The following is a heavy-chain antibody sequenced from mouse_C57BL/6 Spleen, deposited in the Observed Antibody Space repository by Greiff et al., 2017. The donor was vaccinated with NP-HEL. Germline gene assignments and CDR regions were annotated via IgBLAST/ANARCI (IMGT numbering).Heavy chain of an antibody. V-gene: IGHV1-82*01. D-gene: IGHD1-1*01. CDR3: ARSGYYGSSYGLGFAY. CDR2: IYPGDGDT. J-gene: IGHJ3*01. Sequence: LVESGPELVKPGASVKISCKASGYAFSSSWMNWVKQRPGKGLEWIGRIYPGDGDTNYNGKFKGKATLTADKSSSTAYMQLSSLTSEDSAVYFFARSGYYGSSYGLGFAYWGQGTLVTVSA. CDR1: GYAFSSSW.